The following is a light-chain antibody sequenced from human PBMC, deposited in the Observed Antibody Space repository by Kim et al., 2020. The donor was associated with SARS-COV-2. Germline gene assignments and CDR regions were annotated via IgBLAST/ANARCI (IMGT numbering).Light chain of an antibody. V-gene: IGKV3-11*01. CDR2: DVS. CDR3: QQRSKWPYT. CDR1: QSVSSY. J-gene: IGKJ2*01. Sequence: EIVLTQSPATLSLSPGERAALSCRASQSVSSYLTWYQQKPGQAPRLLIYDVSNMATGIPAKFSGSGSGTDFTLTISSLEPEDIAVYYCQQRSKWPYTFGRGTKLEIK.